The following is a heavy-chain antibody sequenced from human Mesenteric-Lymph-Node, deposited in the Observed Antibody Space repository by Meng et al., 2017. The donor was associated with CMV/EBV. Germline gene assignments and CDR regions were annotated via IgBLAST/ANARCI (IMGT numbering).Heavy chain of an antibody. CDR1: GYTFTNYH. J-gene: IGHJ5*02. Sequence: SVKASGYTFTNYHMHWVRQAPGQGLEWVGIIKSDGWTTLYAQTFQGRISLTRDTTTSTAYMDLSSLRSDDTAVYHCVRETPDDYYIGPWGQGTLVTVSS. D-gene: IGHD1-26*01. CDR3: VRETPDDYYIGP. CDR2: IKSDGWTT. V-gene: IGHV1-46*01.